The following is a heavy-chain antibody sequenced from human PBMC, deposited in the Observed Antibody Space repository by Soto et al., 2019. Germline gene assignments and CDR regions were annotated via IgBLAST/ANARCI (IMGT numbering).Heavy chain of an antibody. CDR3: ARESEDLTSNFDY. V-gene: IGHV3-21*06. CDR2: ISSTTNYI. J-gene: IGHJ4*02. CDR1: GFTFTRYS. Sequence: GGSLRLSCAASGFTFTRYSMNWVRQAPGKGLEWVSSISSTTNYIHYGDSMKGRFTISRDNAKNSLYLEMNSLRAEDTAVYYCARESEDLTSNFDYWGQGTLVTVSS.